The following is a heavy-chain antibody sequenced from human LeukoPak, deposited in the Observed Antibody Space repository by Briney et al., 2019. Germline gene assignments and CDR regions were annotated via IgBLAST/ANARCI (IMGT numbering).Heavy chain of an antibody. J-gene: IGHJ4*02. CDR3: ACPEENSDYYFVY. D-gene: IGHD4-11*01. CDR2: IIPLFGRA. V-gene: IGHV1-69*01. Sequence: SLKVSCKASGGTFRNYAISWVRQAPGQGLEWMGGIIPLFGRAEYAQKFQGRVTITADESTRTVYLELSSLRSEDTAVYYCACPEENSDYYFVYWGQGTLVTVSS. CDR1: GGTFRNYA.